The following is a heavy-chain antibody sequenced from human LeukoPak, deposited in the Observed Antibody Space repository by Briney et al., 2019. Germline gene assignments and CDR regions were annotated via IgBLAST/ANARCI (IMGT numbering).Heavy chain of an antibody. CDR3: AKDLRFLYAFDI. J-gene: IGHJ3*02. CDR1: GFTFSSYG. V-gene: IGHV3-30*02. Sequence: GGSPRLSCAASGFTFSSYGMHWVRQAPGKGLEWVAFIRYDGSNKYYADSVKGRFTISRDNSKNTLYLQMNSLRAEDTAVYYCAKDLRFLYAFDIWGQGTMVTVSS. CDR2: IRYDGSNK. D-gene: IGHD2-21*01.